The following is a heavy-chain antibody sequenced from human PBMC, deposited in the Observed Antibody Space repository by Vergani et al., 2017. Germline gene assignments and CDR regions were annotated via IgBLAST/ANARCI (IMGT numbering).Heavy chain of an antibody. V-gene: IGHV4-59*01. D-gene: IGHD3-22*01. J-gene: IGHJ4*02. CDR2: IYYSGST. Sequence: QVQLQESGPGLVKPSETLSLTCTVSGGSLSSYYWSWIRQPPGKGLEWIGYIYYSGSTNYNPSLKSRVTISVDTSKNQFSLKLSSLTAADTAVYYCARGLEGYYDSSGYYIDYWGQGTLVTVSS. CDR1: GGSLSSYY. CDR3: ARGLEGYYDSSGYYIDY.